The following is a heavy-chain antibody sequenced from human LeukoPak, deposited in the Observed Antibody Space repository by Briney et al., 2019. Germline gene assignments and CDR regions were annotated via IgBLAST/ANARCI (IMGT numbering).Heavy chain of an antibody. V-gene: IGHV4-39*01. D-gene: IGHD1-14*01. J-gene: IGHJ3*02. Sequence: SETLSRTCSVSGGSIRSSNHYWGWIRQPPGKGLEWIGSFYHSGSTYYNPSLKSRVTISVDTSKNQFSLKLSSVTATDTAVYYCARHPEMSAFDIWGQGTMVTVSS. CDR1: GGSIRSSNHY. CDR2: FYHSGST. CDR3: ARHPEMSAFDI.